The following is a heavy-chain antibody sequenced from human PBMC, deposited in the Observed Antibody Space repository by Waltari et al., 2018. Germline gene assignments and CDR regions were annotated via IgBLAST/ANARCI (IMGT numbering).Heavy chain of an antibody. CDR2: IIPIFGTA. CDR1: GGTFSSSA. Sequence: QVQLVQSGAEVKKPGSSVKVSCKASGGTFSSSAISWVRQAPGQGLEWMGRIIPIFGTANYAQKFQGRVTITADKSTSTAYMELSSLRSEDTAVYYCATLGYCSSTSCSTHYYYYYGMDVWGQGTTVTVSS. D-gene: IGHD2-2*01. J-gene: IGHJ6*02. V-gene: IGHV1-69*08. CDR3: ATLGYCSSTSCSTHYYYYYGMDV.